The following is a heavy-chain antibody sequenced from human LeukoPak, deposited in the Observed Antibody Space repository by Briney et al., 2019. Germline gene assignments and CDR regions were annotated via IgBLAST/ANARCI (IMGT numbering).Heavy chain of an antibody. V-gene: IGHV4-59*01. CDR3: ARLRTDFWSGYAFYGMDV. CDR1: GGSISTYY. CDR2: IYYSGST. D-gene: IGHD3-3*01. J-gene: IGHJ6*02. Sequence: SETLSLTCTVSGGSISTYYWSWIRQPPGKGLEWIGYIYYSGSTNYNPSLKSRVTVSVDTSKNQFSLKLSSMTAADTAVYYCARLRTDFWSGYAFYGMDVWGQGTTVTVSS.